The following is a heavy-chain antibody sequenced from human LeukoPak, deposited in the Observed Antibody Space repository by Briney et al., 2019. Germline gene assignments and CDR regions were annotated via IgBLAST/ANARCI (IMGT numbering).Heavy chain of an antibody. CDR3: ARDHNYAFDY. V-gene: IGHV3-48*01. D-gene: IGHD5-18*01. CDR1: GFTFSSYS. Sequence: PGGSLRLSCAASGFTFSSYSMSWVRQAPGKGLEWVSYISSSSGTISYADSVKGRFTISGDNARNSLYLQMNSLRGEDTAVYYCARDHNYAFDYWGQGTLATVSS. J-gene: IGHJ4*02. CDR2: ISSSSGTI.